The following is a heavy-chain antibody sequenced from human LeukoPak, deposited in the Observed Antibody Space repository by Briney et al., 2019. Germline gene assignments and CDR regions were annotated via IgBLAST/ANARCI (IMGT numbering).Heavy chain of an antibody. Sequence: GGSLRLSCAASGFTFSSYWMHWVRQAPGKGLVWVSRINSDGSSTSYADSVKGRFTISRDNAKNTLYLQVNSLRAEDTAVYYCARGFGVVITKRPNNWFDPWGQGTLVTVSS. J-gene: IGHJ5*02. CDR2: INSDGSST. V-gene: IGHV3-74*01. CDR1: GFTFSSYW. CDR3: ARGFGVVITKRPNNWFDP. D-gene: IGHD3-3*01.